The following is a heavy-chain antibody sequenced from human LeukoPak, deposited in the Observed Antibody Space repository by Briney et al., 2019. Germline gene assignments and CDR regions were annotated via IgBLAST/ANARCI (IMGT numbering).Heavy chain of an antibody. CDR2: IRYDGTNK. V-gene: IGHV3-30*02. J-gene: IGHJ4*02. CDR1: GFTFSSYG. CDR3: VKDNPLDY. D-gene: IGHD1-14*01. Sequence: GSLRLSCAASGFTFSSYGMHWVRQAPGKGLEWVAFIRYDGTNKYYADSVKGRVTISRDNSKNTLYLHINSLRVEDTAVYYCVKDNPLDYWGQGTLVIVSS.